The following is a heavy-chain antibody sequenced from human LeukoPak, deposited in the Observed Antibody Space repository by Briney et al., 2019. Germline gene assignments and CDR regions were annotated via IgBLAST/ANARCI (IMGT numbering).Heavy chain of an antibody. Sequence: GGSLRLSCAASGFTFSSYAMHWVRQAPGKGLEWVAVISYDGSNKYYADSVEGRFTISRDNSKNTLYLQMNSLRAEDTAVYYCARDPYSSGWYDYWGQGTLVTVSS. CDR2: ISYDGSNK. CDR1: GFTFSSYA. J-gene: IGHJ4*02. CDR3: ARDPYSSGWYDY. V-gene: IGHV3-30*04. D-gene: IGHD6-19*01.